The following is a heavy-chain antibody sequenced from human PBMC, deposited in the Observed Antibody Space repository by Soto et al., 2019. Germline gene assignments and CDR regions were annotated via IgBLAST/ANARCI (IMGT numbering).Heavy chain of an antibody. CDR1: GYTFTSYG. V-gene: IGHV1-18*01. Sequence: ASVKVSCKASGYTFTSYGISWVRQAPGQGLEWMGWISAYNGNTNYAQKLQGRVTMTTDTSTSTAYMELRSLRSDDTAVYYCARGTKIGSGGNDAFDIWGQGTMVTVSS. D-gene: IGHD2-8*01. CDR3: ARGTKIGSGGNDAFDI. J-gene: IGHJ3*02. CDR2: ISAYNGNT.